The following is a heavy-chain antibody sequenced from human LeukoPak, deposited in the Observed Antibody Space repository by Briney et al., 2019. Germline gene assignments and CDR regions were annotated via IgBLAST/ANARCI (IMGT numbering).Heavy chain of an antibody. J-gene: IGHJ4*02. D-gene: IGHD3-10*01. Sequence: GGSLRLSCVASGFYFGGHAMHWLRQAPGKGLEWVAYITYGSDTIFYADSVKGRFTVSRDNAKNSLYLQMDSVRAEDTAVYYCARYHLGSYFRDPFDHWGQGTLVTVSS. CDR2: ITYGSDTI. CDR3: ARYHLGSYFRDPFDH. V-gene: IGHV3-48*04. CDR1: GFYFGGHA.